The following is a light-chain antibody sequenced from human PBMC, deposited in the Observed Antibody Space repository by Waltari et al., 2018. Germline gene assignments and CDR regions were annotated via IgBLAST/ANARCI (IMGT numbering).Light chain of an antibody. CDR2: GNS. V-gene: IGLV1-40*01. CDR1: SSNIGAGYD. Sequence: QSVLTQLPSVSGAPGQRVTISCTGSSSNIGAGYDLHWYQQLPGTAPKLLIYGNSNRPSGVPDRFSGSKSGTSASLAITGLQAEDEADYYCQSYDSSLSAVVFGGGTKLTVL. J-gene: IGLJ2*01. CDR3: QSYDSSLSAVV.